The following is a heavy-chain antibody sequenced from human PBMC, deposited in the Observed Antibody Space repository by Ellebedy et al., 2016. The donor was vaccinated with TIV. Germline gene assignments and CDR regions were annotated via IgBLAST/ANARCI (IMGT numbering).Heavy chain of an antibody. Sequence: KVSCKGSGYSFTSYWIGWVRQMPGKGLEWMGIIYPGDSDTRYSPSFQGQVTIAADKSISTAYLQWSSLKAPDTAMYNGARDSGLDYWGQGTLVTASS. CDR2: IYPGDSDT. CDR3: ARDSGLDY. D-gene: IGHD1-14*01. CDR1: GYSFTSYW. V-gene: IGHV5-51*01. J-gene: IGHJ4*02.